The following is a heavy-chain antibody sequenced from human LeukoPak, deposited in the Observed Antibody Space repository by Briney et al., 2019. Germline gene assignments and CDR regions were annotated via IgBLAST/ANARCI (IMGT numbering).Heavy chain of an antibody. J-gene: IGHJ4*02. CDR3: ATVGYGGDSDYFDF. CDR1: GFTFSNYW. Sequence: GGSLRLSCAASGFTFSNYWMHWVRQAPGKGLVWVSRVINDGSNTTYADSVKGRFTISRDNAKNTLYLQMNSLKTEDTAVYSCATVGYGGDSDYFDFWGQGTLVTVSS. CDR2: VINDGSNT. V-gene: IGHV3-74*01. D-gene: IGHD2-21*01.